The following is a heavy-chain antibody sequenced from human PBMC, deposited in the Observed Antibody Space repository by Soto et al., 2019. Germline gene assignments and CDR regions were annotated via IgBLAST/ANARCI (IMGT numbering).Heavy chain of an antibody. D-gene: IGHD1-26*01. CDR1: GYSFPSYW. V-gene: IGHV5-51*01. J-gene: IGHJ5*02. Sequence: GEALKTPLKGPGYSFPSYWFVWVLEMPGKGLECMEIIYPGDSATRYSPSFQGQVTISADKSISTAYLQWSSLKASDTAMYYCAREVGRCSHASFDPWGQGTLVTVSS. CDR3: AREVGRCSHASFDP. CDR2: IYPGDSAT.